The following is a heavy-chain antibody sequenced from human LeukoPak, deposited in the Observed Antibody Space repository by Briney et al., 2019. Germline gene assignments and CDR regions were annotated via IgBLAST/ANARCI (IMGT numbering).Heavy chain of an antibody. D-gene: IGHD3-22*01. V-gene: IGHV3-23*01. J-gene: IGHJ3*02. Sequence: GGSLRLSCAASGFTFSTYAMSWVRQAPGKGLEWVSAISGSGGSTYYADSVKGRFTISRDNSKNTLYLQMNSLRAEDTAVYYCAQVSYDSSGYYGPGAFDIWGQGTMVTVSS. CDR2: ISGSGGST. CDR1: GFTFSTYA. CDR3: AQVSYDSSGYYGPGAFDI.